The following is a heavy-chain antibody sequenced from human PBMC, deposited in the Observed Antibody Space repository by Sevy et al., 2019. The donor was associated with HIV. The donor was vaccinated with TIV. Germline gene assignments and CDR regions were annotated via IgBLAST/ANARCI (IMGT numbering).Heavy chain of an antibody. CDR2: INPNSGGT. J-gene: IGHJ5*02. V-gene: IGHV1-2*02. CDR1: GYTFTGYY. D-gene: IGHD3-10*01. CDR3: ARDQGRPGVLPGSGSYPRFDP. Sequence: GASVKVSCKASGYTFTGYYMHWVRQAPGQGLEWMGWINPNSGGTNYAQKFQGRVTMTRDTSISTAYMELSRLRSDDTAVYYCARDQGRPGVLPGSGSYPRFDPWGQGTLVTVSS.